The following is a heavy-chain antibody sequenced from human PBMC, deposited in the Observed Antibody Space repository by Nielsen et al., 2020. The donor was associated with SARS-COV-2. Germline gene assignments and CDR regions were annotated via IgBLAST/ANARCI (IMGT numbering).Heavy chain of an antibody. V-gene: IGHV3-9*01. Sequence: GGSLRLSCAASGFTFDDYAMHWVRQAPGKGLEWVLGISWNSGSIGYADSVKGRFTISRDNAKNSLYLQMNSLRAEDTALYYCVRAVRGYYGMDVWGQGTTVTVSS. J-gene: IGHJ6*02. CDR1: GFTFDDYA. CDR2: ISWNSGSI. D-gene: IGHD3-10*01. CDR3: VRAVRGYYGMDV.